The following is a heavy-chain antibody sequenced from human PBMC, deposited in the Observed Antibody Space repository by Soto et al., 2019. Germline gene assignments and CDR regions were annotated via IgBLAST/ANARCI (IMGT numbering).Heavy chain of an antibody. V-gene: IGHV1-3*01. J-gene: IGHJ4*02. CDR3: ARGRVVRGVTTSVPHDF. D-gene: IGHD3-10*01. Sequence: QVQLVQSGAEVKKPGASVKVSCKTSGYTFTTYAMHWVRQAPGQRLEWVGWFNAGGGDTKYSQRFQGRGTISRDTSASTVYMALSSLTPEDTAVYYCARGRVVRGVTTSVPHDFWGQGTLVTVSS. CDR1: GYTFTTYA. CDR2: FNAGGGDT.